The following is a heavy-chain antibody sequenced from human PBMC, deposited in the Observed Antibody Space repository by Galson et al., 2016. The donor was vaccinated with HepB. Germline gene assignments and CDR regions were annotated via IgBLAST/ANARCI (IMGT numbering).Heavy chain of an antibody. D-gene: IGHD1-26*01. Sequence: SLRLSCAASGFTLSDHYMDWVRLAPGKGLEWVGRIRKKANSYTTEYAASVKGRFSISRDDSQNSLYLQMNSLKTEDTAFYYCARSGSYLPFDYWGQGTLVTVSS. CDR1: GFTLSDHY. J-gene: IGHJ4*02. CDR2: IRKKANSYTT. CDR3: ARSGSYLPFDY. V-gene: IGHV3-72*01.